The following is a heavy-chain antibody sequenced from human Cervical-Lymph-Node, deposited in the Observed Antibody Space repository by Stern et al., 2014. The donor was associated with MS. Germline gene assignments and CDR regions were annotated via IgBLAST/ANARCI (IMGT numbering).Heavy chain of an antibody. J-gene: IGHJ4*02. Sequence: VQLVESGGGVVQPGRSLRLSCAASGFSFSRYAMHWVRQAPGKGLEWVALIWYDGSKPCYADSVTGRFTFSRDNFKNTLYLQMNSLRAEDTAVYYCASAYSSSHYYFDYWGQGTLVTVSS. CDR1: GFSFSRYA. CDR2: IWYDGSKP. CDR3: ASAYSSSHYYFDY. V-gene: IGHV3-33*01. D-gene: IGHD6-13*01.